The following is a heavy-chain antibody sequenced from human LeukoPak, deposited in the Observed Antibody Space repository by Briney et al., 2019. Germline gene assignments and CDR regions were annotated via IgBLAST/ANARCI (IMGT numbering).Heavy chain of an antibody. CDR2: IIPIFGTA. CDR3: ARGSVPAAMPPGDV. Sequence: GASVKVSCKASGGTFSSYAISWVRQAPGQGLEWMGGIIPIFGTANYAQKFQGRVTITADESTSTAYMELSSLRSEDTVVYCCARGSVPAAMPPGDVWGKGTTVTVSS. CDR1: GGTFSSYA. J-gene: IGHJ6*04. V-gene: IGHV1-69*01. D-gene: IGHD2-2*01.